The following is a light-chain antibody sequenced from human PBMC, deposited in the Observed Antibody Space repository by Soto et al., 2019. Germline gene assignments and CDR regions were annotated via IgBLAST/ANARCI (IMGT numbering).Light chain of an antibody. J-gene: IGKJ1*01. CDR2: GAS. CDR3: QQYDSSPRT. Sequence: EIVLTQSPGTLSLSPGERATLSCRASQSVSSSYLAWYQQKPGQAPRLLIYGASTRATGIPDRFSGSGSGTDFPLTISGLGPEDFAVYYCQQYDSSPRTFGQGTKVEIK. V-gene: IGKV3-20*01. CDR1: QSVSSSY.